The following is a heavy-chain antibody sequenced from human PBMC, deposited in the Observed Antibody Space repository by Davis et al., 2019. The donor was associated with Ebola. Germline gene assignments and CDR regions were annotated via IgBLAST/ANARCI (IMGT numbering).Heavy chain of an antibody. CDR3: AKVGYSYGYTFDY. J-gene: IGHJ4*02. Sequence: GESLKISCAASGFTFSSYAMSWVRQAPGKGLEWVSAISGSGGSTYYADSVKGRFTISRDNSKNTLYLQMNSLRAEDTAVYYCAKVGYSYGYTFDYWGQGTLVTVSS. V-gene: IGHV3-23*01. CDR2: ISGSGGST. D-gene: IGHD5-18*01. CDR1: GFTFSSYA.